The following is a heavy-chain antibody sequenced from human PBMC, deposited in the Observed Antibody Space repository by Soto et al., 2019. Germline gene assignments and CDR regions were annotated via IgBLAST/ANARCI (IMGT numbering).Heavy chain of an antibody. D-gene: IGHD6-13*01. J-gene: IGHJ4*02. CDR3: AKDLPEFPAAAGVFDY. CDR1: GFIFTTYG. Sequence: GGSLRLSCVASGFIFTTYGMHWVRQAPGKGLEWVAVTSYDGSNKYYADSVKGRFTISRDNSRYTLYLQMNSLRAEDTAVYYCAKDLPEFPAAAGVFDYWGQGTLVTVSS. V-gene: IGHV3-30*18. CDR2: TSYDGSNK.